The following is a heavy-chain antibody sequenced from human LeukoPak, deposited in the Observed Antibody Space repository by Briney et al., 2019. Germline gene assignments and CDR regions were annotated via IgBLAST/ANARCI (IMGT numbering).Heavy chain of an antibody. CDR1: GFTFSSSG. J-gene: IGHJ6*02. Sequence: PGGSLRLSCAASGFTFSSSGMHWVRQAPGKGLEWVAVVSYDGRNKYYADSVKGRFTISRDNSKNTLYLQMNSLRAEDTAVYYCARELTFADYYYGMDVWGQGTTVTVSS. CDR3: ARELTFADYYYGMDV. V-gene: IGHV3-30*03. CDR2: VSYDGRNK. D-gene: IGHD2-21*01.